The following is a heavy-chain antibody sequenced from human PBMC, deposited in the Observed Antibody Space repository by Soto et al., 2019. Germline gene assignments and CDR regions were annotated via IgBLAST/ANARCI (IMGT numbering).Heavy chain of an antibody. CDR3: TTDYGTHGMDV. CDR2: IKTKTDGVTT. CDR1: GFTFSITW. D-gene: IGHD1-26*01. J-gene: IGHJ6*02. V-gene: IGHV3-15*01. Sequence: XGSLRLSCTASGFTFSITWMTWVRQAPGKGLEWVGRIKTKTDGVTTGYAAPVRGRFIISRDDSKNTLYLQMNSLKTEDTAVYYCTTDYGTHGMDVWGHGTTVTVSS.